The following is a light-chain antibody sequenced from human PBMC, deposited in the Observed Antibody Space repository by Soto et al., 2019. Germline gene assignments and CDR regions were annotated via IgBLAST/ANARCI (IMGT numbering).Light chain of an antibody. CDR1: QSVLYSSNNKNY. J-gene: IGKJ2*01. Sequence: DIVMTQSPDSLAVSLGERATINCKSSQSVLYSSNNKNYLAWYQQRPGQPPKLLIYWASTRESGVPDRFSGSGSGTDFTLTITSLQAEDVAVYYCHQYDSTPPTFGQGTKLEIK. V-gene: IGKV4-1*01. CDR3: HQYDSTPPT. CDR2: WAS.